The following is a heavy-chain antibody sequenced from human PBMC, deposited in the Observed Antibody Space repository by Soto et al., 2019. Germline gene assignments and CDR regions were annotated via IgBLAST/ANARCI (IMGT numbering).Heavy chain of an antibody. CDR2: IYYSGST. Sequence: SETLSLTCAVSAGSISSYYWSWIRQPPGKGLEWIGYIYYSGSTNYNPSLKSRVTISVDTSKNQFSLKLSSVTAADTAVYYCARGIGSSWYGDWFDPWGQGTLVTVSS. J-gene: IGHJ5*02. CDR1: AGSISSYY. CDR3: ARGIGSSWYGDWFDP. V-gene: IGHV4-59*01. D-gene: IGHD6-13*01.